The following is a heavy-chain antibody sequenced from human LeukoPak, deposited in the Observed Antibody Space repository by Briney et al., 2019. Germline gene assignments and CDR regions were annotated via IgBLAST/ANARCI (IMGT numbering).Heavy chain of an antibody. CDR2: ISGSGGST. V-gene: IGHV3-23*01. D-gene: IGHD5-24*01. Sequence: PGGSLRLSCAASGFTFSSYAMSWVRQAPGKGLEWVSAISGSGGSTYYADSVKGRFTISRDNSKNTLYLQMNSLRAEDTAVYYCTKRPFVYGYNPIRLLGKLKGEFDYWGQGTLVTVSS. CDR1: GFTFSSYA. J-gene: IGHJ4*02. CDR3: TKRPFVYGYNPIRLLGKLKGEFDY.